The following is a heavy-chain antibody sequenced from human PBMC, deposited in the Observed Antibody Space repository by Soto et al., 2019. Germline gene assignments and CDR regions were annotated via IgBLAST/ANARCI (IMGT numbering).Heavy chain of an antibody. V-gene: IGHV4-4*02. CDR1: GCSISSSNW. Sequence: SETLSLTCAVSGCSISSSNWWSWVRQPPGKGLEWIGEIYHSGSTNYNPSLKSRVTISVDKSKNQFSLKLSSVTAADTAVYYCARSRLGVCSSTRCGAYVMDVWGQGTTVTVSS. D-gene: IGHD2-2*01. J-gene: IGHJ6*02. CDR3: ARSRLGVCSSTRCGAYVMDV. CDR2: IYHSGST.